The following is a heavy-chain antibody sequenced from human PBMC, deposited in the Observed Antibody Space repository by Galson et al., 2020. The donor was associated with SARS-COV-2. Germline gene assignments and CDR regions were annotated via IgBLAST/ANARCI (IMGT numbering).Heavy chain of an antibody. CDR3: ARHGIFERDGFDI. CDR1: GGPINSRYY. D-gene: IGHD3-3*02. V-gene: IGHV4-39*01. Sequence: SETLSLTCTVSGGPINSRYYWGWLRQPPGKGPEWIGSMFYSGTRFSSPSLKSRLFMSVDTSKSQFSLKLTSVTAADTAVYYCARHGIFERDGFDIWGQGTVVTVSS. CDR2: MFYSGTR. J-gene: IGHJ3*02.